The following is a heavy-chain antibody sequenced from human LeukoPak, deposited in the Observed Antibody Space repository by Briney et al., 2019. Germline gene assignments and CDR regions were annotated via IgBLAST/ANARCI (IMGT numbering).Heavy chain of an antibody. V-gene: IGHV3-23*01. J-gene: IGHJ6*03. CDR2: ISGSGGST. CDR3: AKGVTVTTFRYYYYMDV. CDR1: GFTFSSYA. Sequence: PGGSLRLSCAASGFTFSSYAMSWVRQAPGKGLEWVSAISGSGGSTYYADSVKGRFTISRDNSKNTLYLQMNSLRAEDTAVYYCAKGVTVTTFRYYYYMDVWGKGTTVTVSS. D-gene: IGHD4-11*01.